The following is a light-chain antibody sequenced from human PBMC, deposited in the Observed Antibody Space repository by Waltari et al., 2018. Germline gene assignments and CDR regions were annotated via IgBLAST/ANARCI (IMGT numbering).Light chain of an antibody. V-gene: IGLV6-57*04. CDR2: ENN. CDR1: SGSIASNY. CDR3: QSYYGTDWV. Sequence: NFMLTQSHSVSESPGKTVTISCTRSSGSIASNYVQWYQQRPGSAPTTVIYENNQRPSGVSDRFSGSIDSSSNSAPLTISGLKAEDEADYYCQSYYGTDWVFGGGTKLTVL. J-gene: IGLJ3*02.